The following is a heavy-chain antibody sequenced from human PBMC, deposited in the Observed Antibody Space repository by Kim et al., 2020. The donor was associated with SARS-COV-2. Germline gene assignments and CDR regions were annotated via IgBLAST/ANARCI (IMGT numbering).Heavy chain of an antibody. J-gene: IGHJ4*02. CDR1: DGSIGTAGYY. CDR2: IYYRGNT. V-gene: IGHV4-39*07. CDR3: ARDRGQTAAGTPFDQ. Sequence: SETLSLTCIVSDGSIGTAGYYWAWFRQPPGKGLEWIANIYYRGNTYYNASLRSRLTISLDRPKNQISLEVTSVTAADTAVYYCARDRGQTAAGTPFDQWGQGTLVTVSA. D-gene: IGHD6-13*01.